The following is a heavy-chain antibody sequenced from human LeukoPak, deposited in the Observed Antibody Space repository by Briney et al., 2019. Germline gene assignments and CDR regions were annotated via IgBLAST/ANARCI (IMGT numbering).Heavy chain of an antibody. Sequence: ASVKVSCKASGYTFTGYYMHWVRQAPGQGLEWMGWINPNSGGTNYAQKFQGRVTMTRDTSIGTAYMELSRLRSDDTAVYYCARAAEMATIGMNYWGQGTLVTVSS. CDR1: GYTFTGYY. J-gene: IGHJ4*02. CDR3: ARAAEMATIGMNY. D-gene: IGHD5-24*01. CDR2: INPNSGGT. V-gene: IGHV1-2*02.